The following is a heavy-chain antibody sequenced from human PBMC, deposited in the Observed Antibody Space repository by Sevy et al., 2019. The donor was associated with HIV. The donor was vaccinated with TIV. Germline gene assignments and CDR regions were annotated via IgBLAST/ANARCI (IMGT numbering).Heavy chain of an antibody. CDR3: ARGVGYSSGQNY. D-gene: IGHD6-19*01. CDR2: ISYDGSNK. J-gene: IGHJ4*02. CDR1: GFTFSSYA. V-gene: IGHV3-30-3*01. Sequence: GGSLRLSCAASGFTFSSYAMHWVRQAPGKGLEWVAVISYDGSNKYYADSVKGRFTISRDNSKNTRYLQMNSLRAEDTAVYYCARGVGYSSGQNYWGQGTLVTVSS.